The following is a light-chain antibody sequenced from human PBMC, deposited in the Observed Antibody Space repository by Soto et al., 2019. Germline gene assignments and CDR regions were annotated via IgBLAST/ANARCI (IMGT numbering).Light chain of an antibody. CDR1: SSDVGGYDH. V-gene: IGLV2-14*03. J-gene: IGLJ3*02. CDR2: DVT. Sequence: QSALAQRASVSGSPGQSITISCTGTSSDVGGYDHVSWYQQHPGKAPKLIIYDVTVRPSGISPRFSGSKSDNTASLAVSGLQPEDEADYYCSSYTNKDTLLFGGGTKVTVL. CDR3: SSYTNKDTLL.